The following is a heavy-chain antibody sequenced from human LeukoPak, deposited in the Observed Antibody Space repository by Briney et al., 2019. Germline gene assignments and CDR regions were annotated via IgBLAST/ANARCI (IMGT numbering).Heavy chain of an antibody. V-gene: IGHV4-34*01. CDR2: IHYTGAT. CDR1: GGSITGYY. D-gene: IGHD3-9*01. CDR3: ARGNILTGYCFDF. Sequence: SETLSLTCAVYGGSITGYYWSWIRQTPGRGLEWVGEIHYTGATSYNPSHKSPAPISTDTSKNKFSLRLSSVTAADTAVYYCARGNILTGYCFDFWGQGALVTVSS. J-gene: IGHJ4*02.